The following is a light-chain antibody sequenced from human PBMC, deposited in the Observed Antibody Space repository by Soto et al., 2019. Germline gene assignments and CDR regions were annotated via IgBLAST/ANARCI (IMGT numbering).Light chain of an antibody. V-gene: IGKV1-12*01. CDR3: QQANSFPLP. Sequence: DIQLTQSPSSVSASVGARVTITCRASQGTSSWLVWYQQKPRKAPKLLIYAASSLQSAVPSRFSGSGSGTDFNLAISGLQPEDFATYYCQQANSFPLPVGRGTRLQI. CDR1: QGTSSW. CDR2: AAS. J-gene: IGKJ5*01.